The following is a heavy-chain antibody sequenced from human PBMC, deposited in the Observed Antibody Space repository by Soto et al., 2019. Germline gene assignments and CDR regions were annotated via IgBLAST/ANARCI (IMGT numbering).Heavy chain of an antibody. CDR2: INAGSGNT. J-gene: IGHJ5*02. Sequence: QVQLVQSGAEVRKPGASVKISCKASGYTFINYTIHWVRQAPGQSLEWMGGINAGSGNTKYSDILQGRVTITRDTSATTAYMELSTLRSEDTAVYYCARGHSRSGNWFDPWGQGTLVTVSS. CDR3: ARGHSRSGNWFDP. V-gene: IGHV1-3*01. CDR1: GYTFINYT. D-gene: IGHD3-22*01.